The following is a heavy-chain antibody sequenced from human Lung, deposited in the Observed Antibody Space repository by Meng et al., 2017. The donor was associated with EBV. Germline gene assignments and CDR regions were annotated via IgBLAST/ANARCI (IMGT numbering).Heavy chain of an antibody. D-gene: IGHD3-22*01. V-gene: IGHV7-4-1*01. CDR2: INTNTGNP. CDR1: GYTFASYG. CDR3: ARGGPYPDSSGFHWYFDL. Sequence: VHLVQSGAEAKKPGAPVRVSCEAFGYTFASYGSSWLRQAPGQGLEWMGWINTNTGNPTFAQGFTGRFVFSLDTSVSTAYLQICSLKAEDTAVYYCARGGPYPDSSGFHWYFDLWGRGTLVTVSS. J-gene: IGHJ2*01.